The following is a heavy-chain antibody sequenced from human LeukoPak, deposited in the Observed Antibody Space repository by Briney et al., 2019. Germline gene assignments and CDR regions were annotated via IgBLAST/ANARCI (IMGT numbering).Heavy chain of an antibody. CDR2: ISYDGSNK. Sequence: GRSLRLSCAASGFTFSSYGMHWVRQAPGKGLEWVAVISYDGSNKYYADSVKGRFTISRDNSKNTLYLQMNSLRAEDTAVYYCAKDLESSGSRGDAFDIWGQGTMVTVSS. CDR1: GFTFSSYG. D-gene: IGHD6-19*01. J-gene: IGHJ3*02. V-gene: IGHV3-30*18. CDR3: AKDLESSGSRGDAFDI.